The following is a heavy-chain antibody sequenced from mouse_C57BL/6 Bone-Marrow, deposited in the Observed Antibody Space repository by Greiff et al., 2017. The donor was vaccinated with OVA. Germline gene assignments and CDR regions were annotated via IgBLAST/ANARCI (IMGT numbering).Heavy chain of an antibody. CDR2: IYPGSGST. J-gene: IGHJ4*01. V-gene: IGHV1-55*01. D-gene: IGHD1-1*01. CDR1: GYTFTSYW. CDR3: ARPLRYYAMDY. Sequence: QVHVKQPGAELVKPGASVKMSCKASGYTFTSYWITWVKQRPGQGLEWIGDIYPGSGSTNYNEKFKSKATLTVDTSSSTAYMQLSSLTSEDSAVYYCARPLRYYAMDYWGQGTSVTVSS.